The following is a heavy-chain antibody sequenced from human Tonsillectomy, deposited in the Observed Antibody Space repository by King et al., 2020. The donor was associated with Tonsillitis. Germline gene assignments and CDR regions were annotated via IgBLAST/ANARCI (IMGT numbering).Heavy chain of an antibody. V-gene: IGHV1-2*02. CDR1: GYTFTIHN. J-gene: IGHJ4*02. CDR2: INPNSGGT. Sequence: HVQLVESGAEVKKPGASVKVSCKVSGYTFTIHNIHWVRQAPGQGLEWMGWINPNSGGTNYGQKFQGRVTMTRDTSISTAYMELSSLKSDDTAVYYCARGGGRYHFDYWGQGSLVTVSS. D-gene: IGHD1-26*01. CDR3: ARGGGRYHFDY.